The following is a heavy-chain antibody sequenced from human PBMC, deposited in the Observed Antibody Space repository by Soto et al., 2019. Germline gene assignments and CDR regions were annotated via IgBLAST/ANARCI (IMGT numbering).Heavy chain of an antibody. CDR1: GFTVSSNY. CDR2: IYSGGST. V-gene: IGHV3-53*01. J-gene: IGHJ6*02. CDR3: ARDLGYIRQYYYYGMDV. D-gene: IGHD6-13*01. Sequence: LRLSCAASGFTVSSNYMSWVRQAPGKGLEWVSVIYSGGSTYYADSVKGRFTISRDNSKNTLYLQMNSLRAEDTAVYYCARDLGYIRQYYYYGMDVWGQGTTVTVSS.